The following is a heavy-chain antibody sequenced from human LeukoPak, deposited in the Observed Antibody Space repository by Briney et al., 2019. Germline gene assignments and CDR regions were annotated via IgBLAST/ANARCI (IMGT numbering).Heavy chain of an antibody. CDR1: GFTFSSYG. J-gene: IGHJ3*02. V-gene: IGHV3-30*03. CDR3: ATSMIVVVITEVDI. D-gene: IGHD3-22*01. CDR2: ISYDGSNK. Sequence: PGGSLRLSCAASGFTFSSYGMHWVRQAPGKGLEWVAVISYDGSNKYYADSVKGRFTISRDNSKNTLYLQMNSLRAEDTAVYYCATSMIVVVITEVDIWGQGTMVTVSS.